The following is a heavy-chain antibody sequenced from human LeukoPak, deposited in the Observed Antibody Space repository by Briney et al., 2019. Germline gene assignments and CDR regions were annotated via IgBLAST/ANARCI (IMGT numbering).Heavy chain of an antibody. J-gene: IGHJ6*02. CDR1: GFTFSSYA. CDR2: ISYDGSNK. D-gene: IGHD4-17*01. V-gene: IGHV3-30-3*01. CDR3: ARADYGDYIYYYYYGMDV. Sequence: PGRSLRLSCAASGFTFSSYAMHWVRQAPGKGLEWVAVISYDGSNKYYADSVKGRFTISRDNSKNTLYLQMNSPRAEDTAVYYCARADYGDYIYYYYYGMDVWGQGTTVTVSS.